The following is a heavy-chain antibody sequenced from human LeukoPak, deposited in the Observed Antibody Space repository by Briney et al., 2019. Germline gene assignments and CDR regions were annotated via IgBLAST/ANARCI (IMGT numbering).Heavy chain of an antibody. CDR3: AKDGNHKWYFDL. V-gene: IGHV3-9*01. Sequence: PGRSLRLSCAASGFTFDDYAMHWVRQAPGKGLEWVSGISWNSGSIGYADSVKGRFTISRDNAKNSLYLQMISLGAEDTALDYCAKDGNHKWYFDLWGRGSLVTVSS. J-gene: IGHJ2*01. CDR2: ISWNSGSI. CDR1: GFTFDDYA.